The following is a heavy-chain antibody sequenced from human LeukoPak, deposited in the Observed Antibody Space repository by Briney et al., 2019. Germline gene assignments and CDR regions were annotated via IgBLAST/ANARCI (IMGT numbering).Heavy chain of an antibody. Sequence: PGGSLRLSCAASGFTFSSYSMNWVRQAPGKGLEWVSSISSSSSYIYYADSVKGRFTISRDNAKNSLYLQMNSLRAEDTAVYYCARKGGATTYGYYYYYMDVWGKGTTVTISS. J-gene: IGHJ6*03. CDR3: ARKGGATTYGYYYYYMDV. V-gene: IGHV3-21*01. CDR1: GFTFSSYS. CDR2: ISSSSSYI. D-gene: IGHD1-26*01.